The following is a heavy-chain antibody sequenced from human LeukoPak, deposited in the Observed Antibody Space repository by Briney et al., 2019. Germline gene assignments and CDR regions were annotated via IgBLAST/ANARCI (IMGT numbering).Heavy chain of an antibody. CDR3: ARDKEQWLVKVDY. J-gene: IGHJ4*02. D-gene: IGHD6-19*01. CDR2: ISGSSTHT. CDR1: GFTFSDYY. Sequence: GGSLRLSCAASGFTFSDYYMSWIRQAPGKGLEWVSYISGSSTHTNYADSVKGRFTISRDNAKKSLYLQMNSLSAEDTAVYYCARDKEQWLVKVDYWGQGTLVTVSS. V-gene: IGHV3-11*05.